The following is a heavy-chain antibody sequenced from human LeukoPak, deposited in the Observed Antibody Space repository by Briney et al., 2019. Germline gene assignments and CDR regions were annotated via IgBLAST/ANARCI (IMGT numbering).Heavy chain of an antibody. CDR2: ISCSGGST. V-gene: IGHV3-23*01. J-gene: IGHJ4*02. CDR3: AKREKERGGSYSYYFDY. CDR1: GFTFSHYA. D-gene: IGHD1-26*01. Sequence: GGSLRLSCAASGFTFSHYAMSWVRQAPGKGREWVSDISCSGGSTYYADSVKGRFTISRDNSKNTLYLQMNSLRAEDTAVYYCAKREKERGGSYSYYFDYWGQGTLVTVSS.